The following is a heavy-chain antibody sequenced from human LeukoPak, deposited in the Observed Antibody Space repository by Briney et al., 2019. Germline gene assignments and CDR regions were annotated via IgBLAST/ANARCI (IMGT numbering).Heavy chain of an antibody. CDR1: GGSISSSSYY. J-gene: IGHJ4*02. CDR3: ARGGLVVPAARPLFDY. D-gene: IGHD2-2*01. CDR2: IYYSGST. V-gene: IGHV4-39*07. Sequence: PSETLSLTCTVSGGSISSSSYYWGWIRQPPGKGLEWIGSIYYSGSTYYNPSLKSRVTISVDTSKNQFSLKLSSVTAADTAVYYCARGGLVVPAARPLFDYWGQGTLVTVSS.